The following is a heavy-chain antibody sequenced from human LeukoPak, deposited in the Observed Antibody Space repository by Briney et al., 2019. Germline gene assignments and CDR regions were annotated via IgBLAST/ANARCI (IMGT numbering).Heavy chain of an antibody. CDR1: GFAFSSYS. CDR3: AGRRRPAGSTYYPFDY. CDR2: IGLNT. J-gene: IGHJ4*02. V-gene: IGHV3-23*01. Sequence: GGSLRVSCAASGFAFSSYSMSWVRQAPGKGLEWVSLIGLNTYYADSVKGRFTISRDNSKNTVYLQMNSLRAEDTAVYYCAGRRRPAGSTYYPFDYWGQGTLVTVSS. D-gene: IGHD3-22*01.